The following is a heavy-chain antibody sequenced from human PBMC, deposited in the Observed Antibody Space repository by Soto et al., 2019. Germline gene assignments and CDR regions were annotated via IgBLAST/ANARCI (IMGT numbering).Heavy chain of an antibody. J-gene: IGHJ4*02. CDR1: GFTFSSYA. CDR3: ASSMAVAGHFGVDD. V-gene: IGHV3-30-3*01. Sequence: GGSLRLSCAASGFTFSSYAMHWVHQAPGKGLEWVAVISYDGSNKYYADSVKGRFTISRDNSKNTLYLQMNSLRAEDTAVYYCASSMAVAGHFGVDDWGPGTLVNVFS. D-gene: IGHD6-19*01. CDR2: ISYDGSNK.